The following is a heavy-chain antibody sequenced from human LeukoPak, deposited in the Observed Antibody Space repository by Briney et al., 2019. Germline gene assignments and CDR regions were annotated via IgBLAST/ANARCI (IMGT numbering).Heavy chain of an antibody. Sequence: GVSLRLSCAASGFTFSSYWMHWVRHAPGKGLVWVSRIDSDGSSTSYADSVKGRFTISRDNGKNTLYLQMNSLRVDDTAVYYCARGVIAAGGNDFDYWGQGTLVTVSS. CDR1: GFTFSSYW. J-gene: IGHJ4*02. V-gene: IGHV3-74*01. CDR3: ARGVIAAGGNDFDY. CDR2: IDSDGSST. D-gene: IGHD6-13*01.